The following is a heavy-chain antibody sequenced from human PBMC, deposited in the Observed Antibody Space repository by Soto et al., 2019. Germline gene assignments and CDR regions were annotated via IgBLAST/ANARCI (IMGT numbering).Heavy chain of an antibody. Sequence: QVQLVESGGGVVQPGRSLRLSCAASGFTFSSYGMHWVRQAPGKGLEWVAVIWYDGSNKYYADSVKGRFTISRDNSKNTLYLQMNSLRAEDTAVYYCAREGFGADYGMDVWGQVTTVTVSS. J-gene: IGHJ6*02. CDR2: IWYDGSNK. V-gene: IGHV3-33*01. D-gene: IGHD1-26*01. CDR1: GFTFSSYG. CDR3: AREGFGADYGMDV.